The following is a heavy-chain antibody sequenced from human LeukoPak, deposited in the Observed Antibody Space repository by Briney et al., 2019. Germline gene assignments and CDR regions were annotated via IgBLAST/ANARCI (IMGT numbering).Heavy chain of an antibody. J-gene: IGHJ4*02. V-gene: IGHV3-64*02. CDR1: GFTFSSYA. CDR3: ARENTFFDL. Sequence: GGSLRLSCSASGFTFSSYAMHWVRQAPGKGLEYVSGISINGGSTDYADSVKGRFTISRDNSKNTVYLQMGSLRAEDMAVFYCARENTFFDLWGQGALVTVSS. CDR2: ISINGGST.